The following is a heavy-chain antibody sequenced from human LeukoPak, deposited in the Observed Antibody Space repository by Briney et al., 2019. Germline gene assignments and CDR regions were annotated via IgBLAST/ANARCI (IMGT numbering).Heavy chain of an antibody. V-gene: IGHV3-49*03. CDR2: IRSKAYGGTT. J-gene: IGHJ4*02. D-gene: IGHD3-22*01. Sequence: GGSLRLSCTASGFTFGDYAMSWFRQAPGKGLEWVGFIRSKAYGGTTEYAASVKGRFTISRDDSKSIAYLQMNSLKTEDTAVYYCTSHYDRNLSRYWGQGTLVTVSS. CDR3: TSHYDRNLSRY. CDR1: GFTFGDYA.